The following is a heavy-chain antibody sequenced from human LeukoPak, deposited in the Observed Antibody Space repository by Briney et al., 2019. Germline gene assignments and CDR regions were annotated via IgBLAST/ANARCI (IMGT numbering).Heavy chain of an antibody. CDR2: IIPIFGTA. Sequence: SVKVSCKASGGTFSSYAISWVRQAPGQGLERMGRIIPIFGTANYAQKFQGRVTITTDESTSTAYMELSSLRSEDTAVYYCARGAMVADFDYWGQGTLVTVSS. J-gene: IGHJ4*02. V-gene: IGHV1-69*05. CDR3: ARGAMVADFDY. CDR1: GGTFSSYA. D-gene: IGHD4/OR15-4a*01.